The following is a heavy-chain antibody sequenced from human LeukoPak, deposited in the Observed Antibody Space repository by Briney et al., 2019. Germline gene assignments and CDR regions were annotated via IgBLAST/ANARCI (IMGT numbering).Heavy chain of an antibody. J-gene: IGHJ3*02. CDR1: GFTFSDYY. V-gene: IGHV3-11*01. Sequence: GGSLRLSCAASGFTFSDYYMSWIRQAPGKGLEWVSYITSSGSTIYYADSMKGRFTISRDNAKYSLFLQLDSLRAEDTAVYYCARIGRPAAFDIWGQGTLVIVSS. CDR3: ARIGRPAAFDI. D-gene: IGHD6-6*01. CDR2: ITSSGSTI.